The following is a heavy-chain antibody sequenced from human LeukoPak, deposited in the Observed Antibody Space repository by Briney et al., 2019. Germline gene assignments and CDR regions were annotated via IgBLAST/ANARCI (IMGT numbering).Heavy chain of an antibody. Sequence: KSSETLSLTCTVSGGSMSSDYWTWIRQPPGKGLEWIGYISYSGSTNYNPSLKSRVTISSDTSKNQFSLKLSSVTAADTAVYYCASEPPDYYGSGSYLVYWGQGTLVTVSS. J-gene: IGHJ4*02. CDR1: GGSMSSDY. V-gene: IGHV4-59*08. D-gene: IGHD3-10*01. CDR2: ISYSGST. CDR3: ASEPPDYYGSGSYLVY.